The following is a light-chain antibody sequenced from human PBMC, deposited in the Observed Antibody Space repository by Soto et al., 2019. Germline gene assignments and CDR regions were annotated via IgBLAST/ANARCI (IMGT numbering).Light chain of an antibody. CDR1: SSDLGSYNF. V-gene: IGLV2-23*03. CDR3: CSYAGSSTFVV. J-gene: IGLJ2*01. Sequence: QSVLTQPASVSGSPGQSITISCAGTSSDLGSYNFVSWYQQHPGKAPKLMIYEGNKRPSGVSNRFSGSKSGNTASLTISGLQAADEADYYCCSYAGSSTFVVFGGGTKVTVL. CDR2: EGN.